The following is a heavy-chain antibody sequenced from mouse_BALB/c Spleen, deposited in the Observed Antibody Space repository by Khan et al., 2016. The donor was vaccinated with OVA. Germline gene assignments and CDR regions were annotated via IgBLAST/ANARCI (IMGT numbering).Heavy chain of an antibody. V-gene: IGHV1-7*01. J-gene: IGHJ2*01. CDR2: INPTSGYT. Sequence: QVQLQQSGAELAKPGASVKMSCKASGYTFTTYWMHWVKQRPGQGLEWIGYINPTSGYTDYNERFKVKATLSADKSSSTAYMQLSSLTSEDSAVEYCTRDRIDYWGQGTTLTVSS. CDR3: TRDRIDY. CDR1: GYTFTTYW.